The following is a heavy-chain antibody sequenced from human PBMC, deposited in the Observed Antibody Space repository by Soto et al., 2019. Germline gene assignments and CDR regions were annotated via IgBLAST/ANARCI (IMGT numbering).Heavy chain of an antibody. CDR1: GFTFSSYG. Sequence: HPGGSLRLSCAASGFTFSSYGMHWVRQAPGKGLEWVAVIWYDGSNKYYADSVKGRFTISRDNSKNTLYLQMNSLRAEDTAVYYCARSKIAVAGTFDYWGQGTLVTVSS. D-gene: IGHD6-19*01. J-gene: IGHJ4*02. V-gene: IGHV3-33*01. CDR2: IWYDGSNK. CDR3: ARSKIAVAGTFDY.